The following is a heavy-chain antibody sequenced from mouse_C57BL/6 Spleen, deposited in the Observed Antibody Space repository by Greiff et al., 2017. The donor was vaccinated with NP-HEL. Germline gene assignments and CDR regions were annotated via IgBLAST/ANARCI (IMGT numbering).Heavy chain of an antibody. CDR3: TREGDGYYYFDY. Sequence: EVQLMESGEGLVKPGGSLKLSCAASGFTFSSYAMSWVRQTPEKRLEWVAYISSGGDYIYYADTVKGRFTISRDNARNTLYLQMSSLKSEDTAMYYCTREGDGYYYFDYWGQGTTLTVSS. J-gene: IGHJ2*01. CDR2: ISSGGDYI. CDR1: GFTFSSYA. D-gene: IGHD2-3*01. V-gene: IGHV5-9-1*02.